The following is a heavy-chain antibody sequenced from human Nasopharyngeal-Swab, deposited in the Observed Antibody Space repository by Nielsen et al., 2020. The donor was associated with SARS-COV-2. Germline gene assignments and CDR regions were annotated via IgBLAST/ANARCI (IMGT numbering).Heavy chain of an antibody. Sequence: WIRQPPGKGLEWMGFIHQNGSTTYSPSLKSRLTMSVDTSKNQFSLKLTSVTAADTALYYCARERTAPGTLYYFDYWGQGTPVTVSS. V-gene: IGHV4-30-2*05. CDR2: IHQNGST. D-gene: IGHD1/OR15-1a*01. J-gene: IGHJ4*02. CDR3: ARERTAPGTLYYFDY.